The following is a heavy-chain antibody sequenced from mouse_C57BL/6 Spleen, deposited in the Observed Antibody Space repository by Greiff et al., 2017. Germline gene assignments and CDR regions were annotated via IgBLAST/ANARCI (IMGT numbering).Heavy chain of an antibody. CDR2: INPNNGGT. D-gene: IGHD1-1*01. CDR1: GYTFTDYY. CDR3: ARRSRGNDY. J-gene: IGHJ2*01. V-gene: IGHV1-26*01. Sequence: EVQLQQSGPELVKPGASVKISCKASGYTFTDYYMNWVKQSHGKSLEWIGDINPNNGGTSYNQKFKGKATLTVDKSSSTAYMELRSLTSEDSAVYYCARRSRGNDYWGQGTTLTVSS.